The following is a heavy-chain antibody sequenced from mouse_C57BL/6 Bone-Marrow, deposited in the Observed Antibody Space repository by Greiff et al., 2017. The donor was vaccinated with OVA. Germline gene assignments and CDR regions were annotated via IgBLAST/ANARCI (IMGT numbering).Heavy chain of an antibody. J-gene: IGHJ3*01. V-gene: IGHV14-1*01. CDR3: TTGWDGGWFAY. CDR2: IDPEDGDT. Sequence: VHVKQSGAELVRPGASVKLSCTASGFNIKDYYMHWVKQRPEQGLEWIGRIDPEDGDTEYAPKFQGKATMTADTSSNTAYLQLSSLTSEDTAVYYCTTGWDGGWFAYWGQGTLVTVSA. D-gene: IGHD4-1*01. CDR1: GFNIKDYY.